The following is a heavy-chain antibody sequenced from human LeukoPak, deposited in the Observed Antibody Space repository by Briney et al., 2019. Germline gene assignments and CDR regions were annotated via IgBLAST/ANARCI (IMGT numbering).Heavy chain of an antibody. CDR1: GFTFSSYG. CDR3: ARAAYNSSPDY. V-gene: IGHV3-48*02. Sequence: AGGSLRLSCAASGFTFSSYGMTWVRQAPGKGLEWVSYIDPSSSSIYYADTVKGRFTISRDNAKRSLHLQMNSLRDEDTAVYYCARAAYNSSPDYWGQGTLVTVSS. J-gene: IGHJ4*02. D-gene: IGHD6-13*01. CDR2: IDPSSSSI.